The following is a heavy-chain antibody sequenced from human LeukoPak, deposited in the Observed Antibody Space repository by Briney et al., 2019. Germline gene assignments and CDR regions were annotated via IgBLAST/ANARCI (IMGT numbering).Heavy chain of an antibody. V-gene: IGHV4-59*01. D-gene: IGHD6-6*01. Sequence: SSETLSLTCTVSGGSISNYYWTWIRQPPGKGLEWIGYIYNSGSTNYRPSLKSRVTISVDTSKNQVSLKLSSVTAADTAVYYCARGLRNRSSGTRFDVFDIWGQGTMVTVSS. J-gene: IGHJ3*02. CDR2: IYNSGST. CDR3: ARGLRNRSSGTRFDVFDI. CDR1: GGSISNYY.